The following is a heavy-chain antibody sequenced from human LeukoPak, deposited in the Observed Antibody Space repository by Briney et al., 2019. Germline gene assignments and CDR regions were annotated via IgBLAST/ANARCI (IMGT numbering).Heavy chain of an antibody. Sequence: SGGSLRLSCAASGFTFSSYSMNWVRQAPGKGLEWVSYISSSSSTIYYADPVKGRFTISRDNAKNSLYLQMNSLRAEDTAVYYCARDPEDYGDYIYFDYWGQGTLVTVSS. CDR3: ARDPEDYGDYIYFDY. CDR2: ISSSSSTI. J-gene: IGHJ4*02. D-gene: IGHD4-17*01. V-gene: IGHV3-48*01. CDR1: GFTFSSYS.